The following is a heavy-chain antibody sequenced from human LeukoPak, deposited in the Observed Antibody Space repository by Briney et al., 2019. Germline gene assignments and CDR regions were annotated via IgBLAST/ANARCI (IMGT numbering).Heavy chain of an antibody. CDR2: IYTSGST. CDR3: ARDARPIDY. J-gene: IGHJ4*02. Sequence: SETLSLTCAVYGGSFSGYYWSWIRQPAGKGLEWIGRIYTSGSTNYNPSLKSRVTISVDRSKNQFSLKLSSVTAADTAVYYCARDARPIDYWGQGTLVTVSS. V-gene: IGHV4-4*07. CDR1: GGSFSGYY.